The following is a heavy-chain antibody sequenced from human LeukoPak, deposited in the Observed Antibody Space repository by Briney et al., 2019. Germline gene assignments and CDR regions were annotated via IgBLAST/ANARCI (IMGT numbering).Heavy chain of an antibody. CDR3: AREDGYCSGGNCYSYFDS. D-gene: IGHD2-15*01. J-gene: IGHJ4*02. Sequence: GGSLRLSCAASNFIFSNYWMSWVRQAPGKGLEWVAYIKKTGSETYYVDSVKGRFTITRDNARNSLFLQMNSLRAEDTAVYYCAREDGYCSGGNCYSYFDSWGQGTLVIVSS. CDR2: IKKTGSET. V-gene: IGHV3-7*01. CDR1: NFIFSNYW.